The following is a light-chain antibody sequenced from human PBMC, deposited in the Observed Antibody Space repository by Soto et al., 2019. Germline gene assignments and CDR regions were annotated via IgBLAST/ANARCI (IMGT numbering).Light chain of an antibody. CDR2: EVS. J-gene: IGLJ2*01. V-gene: IGLV2-8*01. CDR3: SSYAGGNNLV. Sequence: QSALTQPPSASGSPGQSVTISCTGTSSDVGGYIYVSWYQHHPGKAPKLIIYEVSKRPSGVPDRFSGSKSGNTASLTVSGLQAEDEADYYCSSYAGGNNLVFGGGTKVTVL. CDR1: SSDVGGYIY.